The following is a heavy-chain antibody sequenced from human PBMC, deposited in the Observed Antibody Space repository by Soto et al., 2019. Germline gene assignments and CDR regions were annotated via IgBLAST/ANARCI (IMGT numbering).Heavy chain of an antibody. CDR2: IKSKTDGGTT. J-gene: IGHJ4*02. CDR1: GFTFSNAW. D-gene: IGHD3-22*01. Sequence: GGSLRLSCAASGFTFSNAWMSWVRQAPGKGLEWVGRIKSKTDGGTTDYAAPVKGRFTISRDDSKNTLYLQMNSLKTEDTAVYYCTTADDGYYYDSSGYPSYYFDYWGQGTLVTVS. CDR3: TTADDGYYYDSSGYPSYYFDY. V-gene: IGHV3-15*01.